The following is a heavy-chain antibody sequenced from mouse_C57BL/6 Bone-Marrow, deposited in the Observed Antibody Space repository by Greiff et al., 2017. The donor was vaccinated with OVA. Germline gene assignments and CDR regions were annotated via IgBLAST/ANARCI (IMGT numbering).Heavy chain of an antibody. CDR2: ISRGSSTI. J-gene: IGHJ1*03. CDR1: GFTFSDYG. D-gene: IGHD1-1*01. V-gene: IGHV5-17*01. Sequence: EVKLMESGGGLVKPGGSLKLSCAASGFTFSDYGMHWVRQAPEKGLEWVAYISRGSSTIYYADTVKGRITITRDNAKNTLFLQMISLMSEDAAMYYCARGDYGSSYNWYDGVWGTGTTVTVA. CDR3: ARGDYGSSYNWYDGV.